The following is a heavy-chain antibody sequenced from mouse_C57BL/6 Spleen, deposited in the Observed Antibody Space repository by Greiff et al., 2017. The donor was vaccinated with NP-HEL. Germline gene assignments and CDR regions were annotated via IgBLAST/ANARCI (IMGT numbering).Heavy chain of an antibody. V-gene: IGHV6-3*01. CDR2: IRLKSDNYAT. J-gene: IGHJ2*01. Sequence: EVQLVESGGGLVQPGGSMKLSCVASGFTFSNYWMNWVRQSPEKGLEWVAQIRLKSDNYATHYAESVKGRFTISRDDSKSSVYLQMNNVRAEDTGIYYCTGEFITTVVAPFDYGGQGTTLTVSS. D-gene: IGHD1-1*01. CDR1: GFTFSNYW. CDR3: TGEFITTVVAPFDY.